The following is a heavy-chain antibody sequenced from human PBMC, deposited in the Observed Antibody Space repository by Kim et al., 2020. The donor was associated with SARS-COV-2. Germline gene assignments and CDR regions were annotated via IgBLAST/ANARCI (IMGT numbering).Heavy chain of an antibody. J-gene: IGHJ4*02. V-gene: IGHV1-24*01. CDR2: FDPEDGET. CDR1: GYTLTELS. CDR3: ATYFTRLDSLNFDY. Sequence: ASVKVSCKVSGYTLTELSMHWVRQAPGKGLEWMGGFDPEDGETIYAQKFQGRVTMTEDTSTDTAYMELSSLRSEDTAVYYCATYFTRLDSLNFDYWGQGTLVTVSS. D-gene: IGHD6-19*01.